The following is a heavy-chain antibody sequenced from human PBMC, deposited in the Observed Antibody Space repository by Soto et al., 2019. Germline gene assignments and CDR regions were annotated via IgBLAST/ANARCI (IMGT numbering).Heavy chain of an antibody. CDR2: INSISTYI. D-gene: IGHD2-15*01. J-gene: IGHJ3*02. CDR1: GFTFSSYT. V-gene: IGHV3-21*01. Sequence: GGSLRLSCATSGFTFSSYTMNWVRQAPGKGLEWVSSINSISTYIYYADSVKGRFTVSRDNAKNSLYLQVNSLRAEDTAVYYCARDCSGGNCPTGASDIWGQGTMVTVSS. CDR3: ARDCSGGNCPTGASDI.